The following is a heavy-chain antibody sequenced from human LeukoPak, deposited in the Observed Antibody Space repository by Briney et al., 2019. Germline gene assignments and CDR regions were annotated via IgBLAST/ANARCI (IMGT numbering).Heavy chain of an antibody. J-gene: IGHJ5*02. D-gene: IGHD1-1*01. CDR1: GFTFSTSG. CDR2: IRFDGSYT. V-gene: IGHV3-30*02. Sequence: GGSLRLACAASGFTFSTSGMHWVRQAPGKGLEWVAFIRFDGSYTYQTDTVKGRFTISRDNSQNMLFLQMNSLRLEDTALYYCAKSLTGITWFDPWGQGTLVTVSS. CDR3: AKSLTGITWFDP.